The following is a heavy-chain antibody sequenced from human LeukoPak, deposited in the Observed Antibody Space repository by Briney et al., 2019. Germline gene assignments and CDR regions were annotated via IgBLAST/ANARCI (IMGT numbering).Heavy chain of an antibody. Sequence: SETLSLTCAVYGGSFSGYYWSWIRQPPGKGLEWIGEINHSGSTNYNPSLKSRVTISVDTSKNQFSLKVRSVTAADTAVYYCARSLSYYDSSGYYYDSPHFDYWGQGTLVTVSS. D-gene: IGHD3-22*01. CDR2: INHSGST. CDR1: GGSFSGYY. CDR3: ARSLSYYDSSGYYYDSPHFDY. V-gene: IGHV4-34*01. J-gene: IGHJ4*02.